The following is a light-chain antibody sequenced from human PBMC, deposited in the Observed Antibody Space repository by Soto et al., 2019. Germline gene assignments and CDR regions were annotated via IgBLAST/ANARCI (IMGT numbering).Light chain of an antibody. CDR3: QQYGGSPHT. J-gene: IGKJ3*01. Sequence: EIVLTQSPGTLSLSPGERATLSCRASASLSTNSLAWYQQKPGQPPRLLIYAASTRHTDIPDRFTGSGSGTDFDLTISRLEPEDFAVYYCQQYGGSPHTFSPGTKVEIK. CDR1: ASLSTNS. V-gene: IGKV3-20*01. CDR2: AAS.